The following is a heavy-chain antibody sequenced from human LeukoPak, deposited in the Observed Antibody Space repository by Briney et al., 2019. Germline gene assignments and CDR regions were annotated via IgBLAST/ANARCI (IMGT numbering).Heavy chain of an antibody. V-gene: IGHV1-69*06. CDR2: IIPIFGTA. J-gene: IGHJ5*02. CDR3: ARGYCSSTSCYGFDP. D-gene: IGHD2-2*01. Sequence: GASVKVSCTASGGTFSSYAISWVRQAPGQGLEWMGGIIPIFGTANYAQKFQGRVTITADKSTSTAYMELSSLRSEDTAVYYCARGYCSSTSCYGFDPWGQGTLVTVSS. CDR1: GGTFSSYA.